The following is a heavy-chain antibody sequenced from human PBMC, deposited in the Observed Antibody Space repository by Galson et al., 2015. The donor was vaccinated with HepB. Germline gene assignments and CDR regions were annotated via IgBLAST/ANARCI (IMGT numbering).Heavy chain of an antibody. D-gene: IGHD4-17*01. V-gene: IGHV3-21*06. J-gene: IGHJ6*02. CDR2: ISTRSTYI. Sequence: SLRLSCAGSGFNFGSYFMNWVRQAPGKGLEWVAYISTRSTYIYYADSMKGRFTISRDDAKNSLYLQMNSLRADDTAVYYCARVYDGDDAGGDYGMDVWGPGATVTVSS. CDR1: GFNFGSYF. CDR3: ARVYDGDDAGGDYGMDV.